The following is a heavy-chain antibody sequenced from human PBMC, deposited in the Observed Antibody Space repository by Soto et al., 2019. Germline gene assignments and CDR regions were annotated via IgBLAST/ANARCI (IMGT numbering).Heavy chain of an antibody. J-gene: IGHJ4*02. CDR2: ISSSGNTR. CDR1: GFTFSSYE. Sequence: GGSLRLSCAASGFTFSSYEMTWVRQAPGKGLEWVSYISSSGNTRYYADSVKDRLTVSRDNAKISLYLQMNSLRAEDTAVYYCARVSGSSTGDLDYWGQGTLVTVSS. CDR3: ARVSGSSTGDLDY. V-gene: IGHV3-48*03. D-gene: IGHD1-26*01.